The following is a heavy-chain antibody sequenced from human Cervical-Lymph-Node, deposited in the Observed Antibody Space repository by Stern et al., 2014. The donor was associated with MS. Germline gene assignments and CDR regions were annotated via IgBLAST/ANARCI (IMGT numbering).Heavy chain of an antibody. Sequence: VQLLESGAEVKKPGASVKVSCKASGYTFTSHYMHWVRQAPGQGLEWMGTKHPSGGSTSYEQKFQGRVTMTRDTSTSTVYMELSSLRSEDTAVYYCARDKVTIFGVVLQNNYFDYWGQGTLVTVSS. D-gene: IGHD3-3*01. CDR2: KHPSGGST. J-gene: IGHJ4*02. V-gene: IGHV1-46*01. CDR1: GYTFTSHY. CDR3: ARDKVTIFGVVLQNNYFDY.